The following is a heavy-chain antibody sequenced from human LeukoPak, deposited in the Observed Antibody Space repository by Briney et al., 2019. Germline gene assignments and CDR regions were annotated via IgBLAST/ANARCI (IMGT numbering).Heavy chain of an antibody. CDR2: ISSSGST. CDR1: GGSISSGDYY. D-gene: IGHD3-22*01. V-gene: IGHV4-61*02. Sequence: SQTLSLTCAVSGGSISSGDYYWSWIRQPAGKGLEWIGRISSSGSTNYNPSLKSRVTISVDTSKNQFSLKLSSVTAADTAVYFCARGPYSYDSSGAFDIWGQGTMVTVSS. J-gene: IGHJ3*02. CDR3: ARGPYSYDSSGAFDI.